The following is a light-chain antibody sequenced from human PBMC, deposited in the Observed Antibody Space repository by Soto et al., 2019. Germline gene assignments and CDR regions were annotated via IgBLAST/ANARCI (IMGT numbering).Light chain of an antibody. CDR1: QSLNIY. CDR2: GAS. V-gene: IGKV1-39*01. Sequence: IQMTQSPPSLSASVGESVTVTCRASQSLNIYLNWYQQKPGQAPTLLIYGASNLQSGVPSRFTGSGSRTDFTLTISSLQPEDFATYYCQQSFRSPYTFGQGTKLEIK. J-gene: IGKJ2*01. CDR3: QQSFRSPYT.